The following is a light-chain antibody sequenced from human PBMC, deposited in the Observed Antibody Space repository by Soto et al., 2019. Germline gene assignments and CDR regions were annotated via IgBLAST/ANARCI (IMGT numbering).Light chain of an antibody. CDR3: AAWDDSLSAPWV. CDR2: RNN. Sequence: QSVLTQPPSASGTPGQRVTISCSGSSSNIGSNYVYWYQQLPGTAPKLLISRNNQRPSGVPDRFSGSKSGTSASLAISGLRYEDEAEYYCAAWDDSLSAPWVFGGGTKLTVL. CDR1: SSNIGSNY. J-gene: IGLJ3*02. V-gene: IGLV1-47*01.